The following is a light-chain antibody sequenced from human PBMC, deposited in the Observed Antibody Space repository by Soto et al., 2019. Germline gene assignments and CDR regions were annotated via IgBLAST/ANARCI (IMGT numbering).Light chain of an antibody. Sequence: QTVVTQEPSLTVSPGGTVTLTCASSTGAVTSGYYPNWFHQKPGQAPTELISSTNNKHPWTPARFSGSLRGGKSALTLSGVQREEEAEYWWLIFYGGAQVFGGGTKLTVL. CDR2: STN. CDR1: TGAVTSGYY. V-gene: IGLV7-43*01. J-gene: IGLJ2*01. CDR3: LIFYGGAQV.